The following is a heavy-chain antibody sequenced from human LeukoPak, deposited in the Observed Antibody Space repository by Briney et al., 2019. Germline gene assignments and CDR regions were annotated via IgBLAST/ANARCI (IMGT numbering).Heavy chain of an antibody. D-gene: IGHD6-19*01. J-gene: IGHJ4*02. V-gene: IGHV1-8*03. CDR2: MNPNSGNT. CDR3: AFSSGWYYFDY. CDR1: GYTFTSYD. Sequence: ASVKVSCKASGYTFTSYDINWVRQATGQGLEWMGWMNPNSGNTGYAQKFQGRVTITRNTSISTAYMELSSLRSGDTAVYYCAFSSGWYYFDYWGQGTLVTVSS.